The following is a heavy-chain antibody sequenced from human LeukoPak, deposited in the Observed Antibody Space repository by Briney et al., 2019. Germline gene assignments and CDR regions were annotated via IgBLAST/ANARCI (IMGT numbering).Heavy chain of an antibody. CDR2: ISGDSHST. CDR1: GFTFDDYA. Sequence: PGGSLGLSCAASGFTFDDYAMHWVRQAPGKGLEWVSLISGDSHSTFYADSVKGRFTISRDNSKNSLYLQMNSLRNDGTALYYCARDTEGYIYGYYYYGMDVWGQGTTVTVSS. D-gene: IGHD5-18*01. J-gene: IGHJ6*02. CDR3: ARDTEGYIYGYYYYGMDV. V-gene: IGHV3-43*02.